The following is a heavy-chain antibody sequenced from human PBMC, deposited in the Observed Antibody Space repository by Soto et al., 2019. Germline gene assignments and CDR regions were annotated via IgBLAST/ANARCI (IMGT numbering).Heavy chain of an antibody. V-gene: IGHV4-59*08. CDR2: IYYSGST. J-gene: IGHJ6*02. CDR3: ARLHGYCISSSCHGHYAMDV. CDR1: GGSISSYC. Sequence: SETQCVTCTVAGGSISSYCWSWIRQPTGKGLEWIGYIYYSGSTNYNPSLKSRVTVSVDTSKNQFSLKVTSVTAADTAVYYCARLHGYCISSSCHGHYAMDVWGQGTTVTVSS. D-gene: IGHD2-2*01.